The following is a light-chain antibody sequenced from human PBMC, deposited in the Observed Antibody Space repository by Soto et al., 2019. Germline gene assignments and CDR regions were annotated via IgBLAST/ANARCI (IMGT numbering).Light chain of an antibody. J-gene: IGLJ2*01. CDR3: QSYDSSLSGGI. V-gene: IGLV1-40*01. Sequence: QSVLTQPPSVSGAPGQRVTISCTGSSSNIGAHYDVHWYQQLPGTAPKLLIYGNTNRPSGVPDRFSGSKSGTSASLAITGLQAEDEADSYCQSYDSSLSGGIFGGGTKLTVL. CDR1: SSNIGAHYD. CDR2: GNT.